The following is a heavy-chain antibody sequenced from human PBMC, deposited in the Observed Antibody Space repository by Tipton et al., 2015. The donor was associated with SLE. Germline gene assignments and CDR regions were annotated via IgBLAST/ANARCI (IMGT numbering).Heavy chain of an antibody. V-gene: IGHV3-23*01. Sequence: GSLRLSCAASGFTFSNYVMNWVRQAPGKGLEWVSAISGSGGSTSYADSVRGRCTISRDNSKNTLYLQMNSLRADDTAVYYCAKIASWPSCFDPWGQGTLVPVSS. CDR1: GFTFSNYV. CDR3: AKIASWPSCFDP. J-gene: IGHJ5*02. CDR2: ISGSGGST.